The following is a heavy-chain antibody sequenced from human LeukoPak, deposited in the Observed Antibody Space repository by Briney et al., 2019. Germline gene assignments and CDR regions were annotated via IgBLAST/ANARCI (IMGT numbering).Heavy chain of an antibody. D-gene: IGHD3-9*01. CDR2: MYYSGST. CDR3: ARRVYDILTGHLSWFDP. Sequence: SETLSLTCTVSGGSFSSGGYYWSWIRQHPGKGLEWIGYMYYSGSTYYNPSLMSRVTISVDTSKNQFSLKLSSVTAADTAVYYCARRVYDILTGHLSWFDPWGQGTLVTVSS. CDR1: GGSFSSGGYY. J-gene: IGHJ5*02. V-gene: IGHV4-31*03.